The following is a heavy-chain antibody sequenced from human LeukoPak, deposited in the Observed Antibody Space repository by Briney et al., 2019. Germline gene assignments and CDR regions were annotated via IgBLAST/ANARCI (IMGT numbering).Heavy chain of an antibody. V-gene: IGHV1-2*02. D-gene: IGHD3-10*01. CDR1: GYTFTPYY. Sequence: ASVRLSSTPSGYTFTPYYMHWVRQAPGQGLEWMGWINPNSGGTNYAQKVQGRVTMTRDTSISTAYMELSRLRSDDTAVYYCARGVFPTSYFDYWGQGTLVTVSS. CDR2: INPNSGGT. CDR3: ARGVFPTSYFDY. J-gene: IGHJ4*02.